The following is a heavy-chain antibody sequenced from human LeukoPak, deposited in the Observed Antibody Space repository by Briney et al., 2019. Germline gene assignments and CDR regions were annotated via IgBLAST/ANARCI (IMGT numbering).Heavy chain of an antibody. J-gene: IGHJ4*02. CDR1: GFTFSSYS. CDR3: ARGGKSGDSSGHGY. CDR2: ISSSSSYI. D-gene: IGHD3-22*01. Sequence: GGSLRLSCAASGFTFSSYSMNWVRQAPGKGLGWVSSISSSSSYIYYADSVKGRFTISRDNAKNSLYLQMNSLRAEDTAVYYCARGGKSGDSSGHGYWGQGTLVTVSS. V-gene: IGHV3-21*01.